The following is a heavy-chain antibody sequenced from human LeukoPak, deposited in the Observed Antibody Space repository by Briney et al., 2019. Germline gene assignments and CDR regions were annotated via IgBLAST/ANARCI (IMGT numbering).Heavy chain of an antibody. CDR2: IDGSGGST. CDR1: GFTFNNYA. Sequence: PGGSLRLSCAASGFTFNNYAVSWVRQAPGKGLDWVATIDGSGGSTYYADSVKGRFTVSRDNSKNTVYLQMSSLRAEDTAVYYCAKSGQFDSWGQGTLVTVSS. J-gene: IGHJ4*02. V-gene: IGHV3-23*01. CDR3: AKSGQFDS.